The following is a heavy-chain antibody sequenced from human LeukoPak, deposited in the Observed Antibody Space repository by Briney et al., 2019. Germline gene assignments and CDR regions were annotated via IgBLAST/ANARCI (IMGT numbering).Heavy chain of an antibody. D-gene: IGHD3-22*01. Sequence: PSETLSLTCTVSGGSISRSRDYWGWLRQPPGKRLEWIGYVSNIETTNYNPSLKSRVTISVDTSKNQFSLRLNSVTAADTAVYYCARPPHYYDTSGYSVWGQGTLVTVSS. CDR2: VSNIETT. J-gene: IGHJ4*02. V-gene: IGHV4-61*05. CDR1: GGSISRSRDY. CDR3: ARPPHYYDTSGYSV.